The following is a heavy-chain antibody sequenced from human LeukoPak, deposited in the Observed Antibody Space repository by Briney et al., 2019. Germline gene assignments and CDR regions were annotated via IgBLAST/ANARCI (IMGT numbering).Heavy chain of an antibody. Sequence: KPSETLSLTCTVSGGSISSHYWSWIRQPPGKGLEWIGYIYYSGSTNYNPSLKSRVTISVDTSKNQFSLKLSSVTAADTAVYYCVRADDSSGYWYYFDYWGQGTLVTVSS. CDR3: VRADDSSGYWYYFDY. CDR2: IYYSGST. D-gene: IGHD3-22*01. V-gene: IGHV4-59*11. J-gene: IGHJ4*02. CDR1: GGSISSHY.